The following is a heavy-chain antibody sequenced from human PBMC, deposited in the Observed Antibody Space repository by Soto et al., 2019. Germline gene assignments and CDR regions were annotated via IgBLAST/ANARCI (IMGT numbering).Heavy chain of an antibody. Sequence: ASVKVSCKASGYTFTGYYMHWVRQAPGQGLEWMGWINPNSGGTNYAQKFQGWVTMTRDTSISTAYMELSRLRSDDTAVYYCAREHLSGFNWFDPWGQGTLVTVSS. D-gene: IGHD3-10*01. V-gene: IGHV1-2*04. J-gene: IGHJ5*02. CDR2: INPNSGGT. CDR3: AREHLSGFNWFDP. CDR1: GYTFTGYY.